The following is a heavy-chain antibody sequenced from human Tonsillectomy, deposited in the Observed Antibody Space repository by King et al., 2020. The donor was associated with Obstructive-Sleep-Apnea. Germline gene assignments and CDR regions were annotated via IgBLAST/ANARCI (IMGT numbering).Heavy chain of an antibody. CDR1: GGSISSYY. V-gene: IGHV4-59*01. CDR3: ARDKLYSAFDI. CDR2: IYYSGST. Sequence: QLQESGPGLVKPSETLSLTCTVSGGSISSYYWSWIRQPPGKGLEWIGYIYYSGSTNYNRSLKSRVTISVDTSKNQFSLKLSSVTAADTAVYYCARDKLYSAFDIWGQGTMVTVSS. J-gene: IGHJ3*02. D-gene: IGHD1-26*01.